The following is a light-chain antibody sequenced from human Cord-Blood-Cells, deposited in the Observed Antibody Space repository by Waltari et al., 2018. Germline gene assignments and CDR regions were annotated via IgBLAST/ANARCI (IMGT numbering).Light chain of an antibody. CDR2: AAS. Sequence: FPRTQYPSSLSASVADRVTITCRASQSISSYLNWYQQKPGKAPKLLIYAASSLQSGVPSRFSGSGSGTDFTLTISSLQPEDFATYYCQQSYSTPYSFCQGTKLEIK. CDR1: QSISSY. V-gene: IGKV1-39*01. CDR3: QQSYSTPYS. J-gene: IGKJ2*03.